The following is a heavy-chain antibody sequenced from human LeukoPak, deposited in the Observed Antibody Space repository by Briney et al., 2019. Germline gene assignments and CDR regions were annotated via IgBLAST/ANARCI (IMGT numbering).Heavy chain of an antibody. D-gene: IGHD6-19*01. CDR1: GFSLSTSGVG. V-gene: IGHV2-5*02. CDR2: IYWDDDK. J-gene: IGHJ6*03. CDR3: AHQQGVSSGWYWRDYYYYMDV. Sequence: SGPTLVNPTQTLTLTCTFSGFSLSTSGVGVGWIRHPPGKALEWLALIYWDDDKRYSPSLKSRLTITKDTSKNQVVLTMTNMDPVDTATYYCAHQQGVSSGWYWRDYYYYMDVWGKGTTVTVSS.